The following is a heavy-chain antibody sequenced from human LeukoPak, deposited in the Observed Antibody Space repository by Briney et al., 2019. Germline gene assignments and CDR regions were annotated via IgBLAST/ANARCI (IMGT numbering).Heavy chain of an antibody. D-gene: IGHD3-3*01. CDR3: AKDHDFWSGYSP. CDR1: GFTFSSYA. CDR2: ISGSGGST. J-gene: IGHJ5*02. Sequence: AGGSLRLSCAASGFTFSSYAMSWVRQAPGKGLERVSAISGSGGSTYYADSVKGRFTISRDNSKNTLYLQMNSLRAEDTAVYYCAKDHDFWSGYSPWGQGTLVTVSS. V-gene: IGHV3-23*01.